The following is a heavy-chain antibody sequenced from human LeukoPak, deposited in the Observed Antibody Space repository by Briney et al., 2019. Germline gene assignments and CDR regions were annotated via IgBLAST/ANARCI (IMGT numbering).Heavy chain of an antibody. Sequence: SETLSLTCTVSGGSISSYYWSWIRQPPGKGLEWIGYIYYSGSTNYNPSLKSRVTISVDTSKNPFSLKLSSMTAADTAVYYCARGSGWYYYWGQGTLVTVSS. V-gene: IGHV4-59*01. CDR1: GGSISSYY. CDR2: IYYSGST. J-gene: IGHJ4*02. CDR3: ARGSGWYYY. D-gene: IGHD6-19*01.